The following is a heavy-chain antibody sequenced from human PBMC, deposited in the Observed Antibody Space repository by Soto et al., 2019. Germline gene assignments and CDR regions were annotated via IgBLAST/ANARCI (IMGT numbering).Heavy chain of an antibody. V-gene: IGHV1-69*13. Sequence: SVKVSCKASGGTFSSYAISWVRQAPGQGLEWMGGIIPIFGTANYAQKFQGRVTITADESTSTAYMELSSLRSEDTAVYYCARDGPDIVVVPAAPRTLNWFDPWGQGPLVTVSS. CDR2: IIPIFGTA. CDR3: ARDGPDIVVVPAAPRTLNWFDP. D-gene: IGHD2-2*01. CDR1: GGTFSSYA. J-gene: IGHJ5*02.